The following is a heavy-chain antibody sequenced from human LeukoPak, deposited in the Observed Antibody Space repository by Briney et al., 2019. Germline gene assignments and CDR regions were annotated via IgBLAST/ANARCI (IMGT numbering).Heavy chain of an antibody. CDR1: GFTFSSSW. D-gene: IGHD6-19*01. Sequence: GGSLRLSCGASGFTFSSSWMSWVRQAPGKGLEWMANIKKDGSEKYYVDSVKGRFTISRDNAKNLVYLQMDSLRVEDTAVYYCARISTAVAGVDYWGQGTLVTVSS. CDR2: IKKDGSEK. V-gene: IGHV3-7*01. J-gene: IGHJ4*02. CDR3: ARISTAVAGVDY.